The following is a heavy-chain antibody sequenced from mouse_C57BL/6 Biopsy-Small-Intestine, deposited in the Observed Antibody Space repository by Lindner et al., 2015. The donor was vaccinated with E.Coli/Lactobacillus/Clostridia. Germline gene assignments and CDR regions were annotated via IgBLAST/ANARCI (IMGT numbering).Heavy chain of an antibody. Sequence: VQLQESGPELVKPGASVKLSCKASGYTFTSYGISWVKQRTGQGLEWIGEIYPRSGNTYYNEKFKGKATLTADKSSSTAYMELRSLTSEDSAVYFCARKGGLTSGYFDYWGQGTTLTVSS. CDR1: GYTFTSYG. CDR2: IYPRSGNT. J-gene: IGHJ2*01. D-gene: IGHD1-3*01. CDR3: ARKGGLTSGYFDY. V-gene: IGHV1-81*01.